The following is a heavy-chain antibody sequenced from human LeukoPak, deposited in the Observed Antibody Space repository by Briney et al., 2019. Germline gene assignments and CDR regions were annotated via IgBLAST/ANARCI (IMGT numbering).Heavy chain of an antibody. Sequence: GGSLRLSCAASGFTFGSYAMSWVRQAPGKGLEWVSSIGPTGRSTYYADSVKGRFTISRDNSKNTLYLQMYRLRVEDTALYYRAKSPSSSVGARDFWGQGTLVTVSS. CDR2: IGPTGRST. J-gene: IGHJ4*02. CDR3: AKSPSSSVGARDF. V-gene: IGHV3-23*01. D-gene: IGHD6-6*01. CDR1: GFTFGSYA.